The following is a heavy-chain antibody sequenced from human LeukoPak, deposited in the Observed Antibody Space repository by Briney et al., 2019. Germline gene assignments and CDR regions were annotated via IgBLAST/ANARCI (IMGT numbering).Heavy chain of an antibody. V-gene: IGHV4-59*08. CDR3: ARLTPPWSGRKSTTPDY. CDR2: IYYSGST. Sequence: SETLSLTGAGSGGSISSYYWSWIRQPPGKGLEWIGYIYYSGSTNYNPSLKSRVTISVDTSKNQFSLKLSSVTAADTAVYYCARLTPPWSGRKSTTPDYWGQGTLVTVSS. D-gene: IGHD3-3*01. J-gene: IGHJ4*02. CDR1: GGSISSYY.